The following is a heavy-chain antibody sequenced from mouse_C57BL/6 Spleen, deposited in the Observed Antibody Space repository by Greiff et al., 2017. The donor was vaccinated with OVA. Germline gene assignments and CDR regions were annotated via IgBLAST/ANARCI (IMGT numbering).Heavy chain of an antibody. CDR2: ISSGSSTI. CDR3: AAPGSPHYYAMDY. CDR1: GFTFSDYG. D-gene: IGHD1-1*01. V-gene: IGHV5-17*01. J-gene: IGHJ4*01. Sequence: EVKVVESGGGLVKPGGSLKLSCAASGFTFSDYGMHWVRQAPEKGLEWVAYISSGSSTIYYADTVKGRFTISRDNAKNTLFLQMTSLRSEDTAMYYCAAPGSPHYYAMDYWGQGTSVTVSS.